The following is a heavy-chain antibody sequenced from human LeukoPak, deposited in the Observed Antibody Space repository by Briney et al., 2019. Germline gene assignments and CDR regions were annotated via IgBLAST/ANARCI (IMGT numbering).Heavy chain of an antibody. CDR1: GFTFDDYA. J-gene: IGHJ4*02. CDR3: AKGAGFYSSSWFDY. D-gene: IGHD6-13*01. V-gene: IGHV3-9*01. CDR2: ISWNSGSI. Sequence: GRSLRLSCAASGFTFDDYAMPWVRQAPGKGLEWVSGISWNSGSIGYADSVKGRFTISRDNAKNSLYLQMNSLRAEDTALYYCAKGAGFYSSSWFDYWGQGTLVAVSS.